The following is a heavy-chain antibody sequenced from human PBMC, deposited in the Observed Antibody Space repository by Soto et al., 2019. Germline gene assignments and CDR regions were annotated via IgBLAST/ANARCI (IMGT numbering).Heavy chain of an antibody. CDR2: INTDNGMT. D-gene: IGHD5-12*01. CDR1: GYTFINYH. V-gene: IGHV1-18*01. CDR3: AKSPRGEMATD. Sequence: QVQLVQSGGEVKKPGASVTVACKASGYTFINYHITWVRQAPGQGLEWMAWINTDNGMTDYAQKFQGRVTMTRDTSTSTASMELRNLGSDDTAVYFCAKSPRGEMATDWGQGTLVTVSS. J-gene: IGHJ4*02.